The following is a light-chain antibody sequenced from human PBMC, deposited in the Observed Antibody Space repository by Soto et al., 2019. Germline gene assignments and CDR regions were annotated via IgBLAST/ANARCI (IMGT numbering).Light chain of an antibody. Sequence: QSVLTQPPSVSAAPGQKVTISCSGSSSNIGNNYVSWYQQLPGTAPKLLIYEDSKRLSGIPDRFSGSKSGTSATLGITGLQTGDEAEDYCGTWDSSLSAGVFGGGTKVTVL. CDR2: EDS. J-gene: IGLJ3*02. V-gene: IGLV1-51*02. CDR3: GTWDSSLSAGV. CDR1: SSNIGNNY.